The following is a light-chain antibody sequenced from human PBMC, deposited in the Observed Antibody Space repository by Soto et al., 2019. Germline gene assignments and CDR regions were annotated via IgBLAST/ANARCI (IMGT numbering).Light chain of an antibody. CDR3: QQRSNWPRT. CDR2: DAS. Sequence: EMVLTQSPGTLSLSPGERATLSCRASQSVSSFLAWYQQKPGQAPRLLIYDASNSATGIPARFSGSGSGTDFTLTISSLEPEDFAVYYNQQRSNWPRTFGQGTKVEIK. V-gene: IGKV3-11*01. J-gene: IGKJ1*01. CDR1: QSVSSF.